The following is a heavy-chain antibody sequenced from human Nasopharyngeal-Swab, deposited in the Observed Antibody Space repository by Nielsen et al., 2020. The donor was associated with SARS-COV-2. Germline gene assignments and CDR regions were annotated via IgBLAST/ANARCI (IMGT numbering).Heavy chain of an antibody. CDR2: ISSSSTI. V-gene: IGHV3-69-1*01. D-gene: IGHD3-3*01. J-gene: IGHJ4*02. CDR1: GFTFSSYS. Sequence: GGSLRLSCAASGFTFSSYSMNWVRQAPGKGLEWVSSISSSSTIYYADSVKGRFTISRDNAKNSLYLQMNSLRAEDTAVYYCAREPELRFLEWLTYYFDYWGQGTLVTVSS. CDR3: AREPELRFLEWLTYYFDY.